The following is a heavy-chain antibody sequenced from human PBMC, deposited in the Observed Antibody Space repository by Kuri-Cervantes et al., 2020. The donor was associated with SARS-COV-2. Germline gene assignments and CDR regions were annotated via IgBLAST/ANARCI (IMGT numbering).Heavy chain of an antibody. CDR1: GFTFSSYA. CDR2: ISGSGGST. J-gene: IGHJ4*02. Sequence: GGSLRLSCAASGFTFSSYALSWVRQAPGKGLEWVSVISGSGGSTYYADSVKGRFTISRDDSKNMAYLQMNSLKTEDTAVYYCATLIDYWGQGALVTVSS. V-gene: IGHV3-23*01. CDR3: ATLIDY.